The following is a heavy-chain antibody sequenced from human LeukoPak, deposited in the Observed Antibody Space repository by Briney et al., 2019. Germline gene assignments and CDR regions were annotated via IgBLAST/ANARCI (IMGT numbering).Heavy chain of an antibody. V-gene: IGHV1-69*04. CDR3: VPALDGYNPTGY. J-gene: IGHJ4*02. Sequence: GASVKLSFTSAGGTFTSYGISWVRQAHGQGLEWTGRIITILGIANYAPTFQGRVTITADKSTSTAYMELSSLRSEDTAVYSCVPALDGYNPTGYWGPGTPVSAS. D-gene: IGHD5-24*01. CDR2: IITILGIA. CDR1: GGTFTSYG.